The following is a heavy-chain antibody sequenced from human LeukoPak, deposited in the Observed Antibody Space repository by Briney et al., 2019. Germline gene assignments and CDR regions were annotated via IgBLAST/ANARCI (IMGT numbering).Heavy chain of an antibody. J-gene: IGHJ4*02. D-gene: IGHD3-3*01. Sequence: GVTLRLSCAASGFTFSSYSMNWVRQAPGEGLEWVSSISHSSGYIYYADSVKGRFTISRDNVKNSLYLQMNSLRAEDTAVFYCARTRVGVVIDYFDYWGQGTLVTVSS. CDR3: ARTRVGVVIDYFDY. CDR2: ISHSSGYI. CDR1: GFTFSSYS. V-gene: IGHV3-21*01.